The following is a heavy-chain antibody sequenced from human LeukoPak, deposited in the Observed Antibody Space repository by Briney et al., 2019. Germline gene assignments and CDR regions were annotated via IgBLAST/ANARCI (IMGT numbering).Heavy chain of an antibody. D-gene: IGHD6-25*01. CDR1: GGSISSSSYY. V-gene: IGHV4-39*01. Sequence: SETLSLTCTVSGGSISSSSYYWGWIRQPPGKGLEWIGSIYYSGSTYYNPSLKSRVTISVDTSKNQFSLKLSSVTAADTAVYYCARRRLPDVWGKGTTVTISS. CDR2: IYYSGST. J-gene: IGHJ6*04. CDR3: ARRRLPDV.